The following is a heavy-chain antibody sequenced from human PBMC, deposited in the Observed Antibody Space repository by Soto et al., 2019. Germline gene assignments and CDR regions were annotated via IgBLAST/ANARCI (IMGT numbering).Heavy chain of an antibody. CDR2: IYYSGST. Sequence: PSETLSLTCTVSGGSISSGDYYWSWIRQPPGKGLEWIGYIYYSGSTYYNPSLKSRVTISIDTSENQFSLEVNSVTAADTAVYYCARVGHISSWNPNWFDPWGQGTLVTVSS. J-gene: IGHJ5*02. V-gene: IGHV4-30-4*01. D-gene: IGHD6-13*01. CDR3: ARVGHISSWNPNWFDP. CDR1: GGSISSGDYY.